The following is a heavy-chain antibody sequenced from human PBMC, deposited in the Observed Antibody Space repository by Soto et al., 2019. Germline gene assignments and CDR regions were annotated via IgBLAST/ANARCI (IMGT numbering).Heavy chain of an antibody. J-gene: IGHJ4*02. D-gene: IGHD1-7*01. Sequence: QVQLVESGGGVVQPGRSLRLSCAASGFTFSSYGMHWVRQAPGKGLEWVAVISYDGSNKYYADSVKGRFTISRDNSKNTLYLQMNSLRAEDTAVYYCAKGQWTGTTSYVDYWGQGTLVTVSS. CDR1: GFTFSSYG. CDR2: ISYDGSNK. CDR3: AKGQWTGTTSYVDY. V-gene: IGHV3-30*18.